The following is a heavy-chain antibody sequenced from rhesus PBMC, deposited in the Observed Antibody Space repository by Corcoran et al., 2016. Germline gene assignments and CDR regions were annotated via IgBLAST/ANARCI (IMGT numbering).Heavy chain of an antibody. CDR3: AKLLWTGYYHDWYFDL. D-gene: IGHD3-3*01. Sequence: QVQLQESGPGVVKPSETLSLTCAVSGGSISRYWWGWIRQPPGKGLEWIGQIYGGSGSTSYNPSLKSRVTISSDTSKNQFSLKLSSVTAADTAVYYCAKLLWTGYYHDWYFDLWGPGTPITISS. V-gene: IGHV4-147*01. J-gene: IGHJ2*01. CDR2: IYGGSGST. CDR1: GGSISRYW.